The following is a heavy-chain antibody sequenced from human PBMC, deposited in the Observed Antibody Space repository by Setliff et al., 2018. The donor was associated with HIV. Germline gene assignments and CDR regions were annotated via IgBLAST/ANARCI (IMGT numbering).Heavy chain of an antibody. Sequence: GGSLRLSCAASGFTFDDYAMYWVRQPPGKGLEWVSGITSNSGRIGYADSIKGRFTISRDNAKSSLFLQMNSLKAEDTAVYYCARAYNVYDYRSDSSGYGYWGQGTLVTVSS. CDR1: GFTFDDYA. CDR3: ARAYNVYDYRSDSSGYGY. D-gene: IGHD3-22*01. V-gene: IGHV3-9*01. CDR2: ITSNSGRI. J-gene: IGHJ4*02.